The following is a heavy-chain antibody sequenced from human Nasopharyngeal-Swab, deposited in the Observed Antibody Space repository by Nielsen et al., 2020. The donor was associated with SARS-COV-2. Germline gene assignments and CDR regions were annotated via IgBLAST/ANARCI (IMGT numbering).Heavy chain of an antibody. J-gene: IGHJ5*02. CDR1: NGSISNYY. V-gene: IGHV4-34*01. CDR3: ARRDPVVVVAALGIRLYDSTKFDP. CDR2: INHSGST. Sequence: SETLSLTCTVSNGSISNYYWSWIRQPPGKGLEWIGEINHSGSTNYNSSLKSRVTISVDTSKNQFSLKLSSVTAADTAVYYCARRDPVVVVAALGIRLYDSTKFDPWGQGTLVTVSS. D-gene: IGHD2-15*01.